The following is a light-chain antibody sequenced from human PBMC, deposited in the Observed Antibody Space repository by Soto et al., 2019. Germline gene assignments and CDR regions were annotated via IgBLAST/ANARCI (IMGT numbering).Light chain of an antibody. CDR2: RAF. J-gene: IGKJ4*01. V-gene: IGKV3-15*01. CDR1: LSVSSD. Sequence: EIVMPQSPATLSLSPVDRATLSCRASLSVSSDLAWYRQKPGQAPRLLIYRAFTRATGIPARFSGSGFGTDFTLTISSLQSEDFAVYYCQQYNNWPLTFGGGTKVDIK. CDR3: QQYNNWPLT.